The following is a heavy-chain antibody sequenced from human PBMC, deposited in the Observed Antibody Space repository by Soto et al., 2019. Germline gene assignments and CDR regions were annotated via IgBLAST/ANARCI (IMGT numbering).Heavy chain of an antibody. CDR1: GYTFTSYD. CDR2: MDPNSGTA. Sequence: SVEVSCKASGYTFTSYDVNCVRQATGQWLEWMGWMDPNSGTANYAQNFQGRVTITADESTSTAYMELSSLRSEDTAASYCAGGGRGYGGTFDYWGQGTLVTVSS. V-gene: IGHV1-69*13. CDR3: AGGGRGYGGTFDY. D-gene: IGHD6-25*01. J-gene: IGHJ4*02.